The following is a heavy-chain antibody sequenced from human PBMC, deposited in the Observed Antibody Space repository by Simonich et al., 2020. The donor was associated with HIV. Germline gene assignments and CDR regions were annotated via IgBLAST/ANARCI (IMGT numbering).Heavy chain of an antibody. V-gene: IGHV4-34*01. CDR3: ARLTAGGLGEYFQH. CDR2: NNHSEST. CDR1: GGSFRGYY. D-gene: IGHD6-13*01. Sequence: QVQLQQWGAGLLKPSETLSLTCAVYGGSFRGYYWSWIRQPPGKGLEWIGENNHSESTNYNPSLKSRVTISVDTSKNQFSLKLSSVTAADTAVYYCARLTAGGLGEYFQHWGQGTLVTVSS. J-gene: IGHJ1*01.